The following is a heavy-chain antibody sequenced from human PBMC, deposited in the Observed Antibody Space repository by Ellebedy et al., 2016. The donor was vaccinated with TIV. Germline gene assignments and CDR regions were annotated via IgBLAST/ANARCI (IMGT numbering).Heavy chain of an antibody. J-gene: IGHJ4*02. Sequence: SYYWMTWVRQAPGKGLEWVAQIKEDGSVEAYIDSVKGRFSISRDNAKKSLYLQMNNLRAEDTAVYYCAGPAAIGTKAFDYWGQGTLVTVSS. CDR3: AGPAAIGTKAFDY. D-gene: IGHD2-2*01. CDR2: IKEDGSVE. CDR1: SYYW. V-gene: IGHV3-7*01.